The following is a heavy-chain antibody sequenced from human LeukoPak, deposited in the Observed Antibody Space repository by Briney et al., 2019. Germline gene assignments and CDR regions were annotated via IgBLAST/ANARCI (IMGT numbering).Heavy chain of an antibody. D-gene: IGHD1-26*01. CDR2: IYSDGNT. Sequence: GGSLRLSCAASGFTVSSNYMRWVRQAPGKGLEWVSVIYSDGNTYYADSVKGRFTISRDNSKNTLYLQMNSLRAEDTAVYYCARDFSGRGDAFDIWGQGTMVTVSS. J-gene: IGHJ3*02. V-gene: IGHV3-53*01. CDR3: ARDFSGRGDAFDI. CDR1: GFTVSSNY.